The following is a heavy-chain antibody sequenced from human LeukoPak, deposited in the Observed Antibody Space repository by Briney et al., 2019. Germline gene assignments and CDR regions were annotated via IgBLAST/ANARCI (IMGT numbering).Heavy chain of an antibody. CDR1: GGSISSSSYY. J-gene: IGHJ6*03. Sequence: SETLSLTCTVSGGSISSSSYYWGWIRQPPGKGLEWIGSIYYSGSTYYNPSLKSRVTISVDTSKNQFSLKLSSVTAADTAMYYCARLGKASSRHYYYYYMDVWGKGTTVTVSS. CDR3: ARLGKASSRHYYYYYMDV. CDR2: IYYSGST. D-gene: IGHD2-2*01. V-gene: IGHV4-39*01.